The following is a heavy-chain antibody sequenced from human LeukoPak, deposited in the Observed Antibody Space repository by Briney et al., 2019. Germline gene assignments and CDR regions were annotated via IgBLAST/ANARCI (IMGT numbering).Heavy chain of an antibody. V-gene: IGHV3-21*01. CDR2: ISSSSSYI. D-gene: IGHD2-15*01. CDR1: GFTFSSYS. Sequence: GGSLRLSCAASGFTFSSYSMNWARQAPGKGLEWVSSISSSSSYIYYADSVKGRFTISRDNAKNSLYLQMNSLRAEDTAVYYCARDVYCSGGSCPLYWGQGTLVTVSS. J-gene: IGHJ4*02. CDR3: ARDVYCSGGSCPLY.